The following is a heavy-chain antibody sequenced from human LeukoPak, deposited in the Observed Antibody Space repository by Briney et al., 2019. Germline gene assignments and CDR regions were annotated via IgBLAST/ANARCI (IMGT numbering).Heavy chain of an antibody. CDR3: ARDSIAAAFQH. D-gene: IGHD6-13*01. Sequence: SETLSLTCTVSGGSISSYYWSWIRQPPGKGLEWIGYIYYSGSTNYNPSLKSRVTISVDTSKNQFSLKLSSVTAADTAVYYCARDSIAAAFQHWGQGTLVTVSS. V-gene: IGHV4-59*01. CDR1: GGSISSYY. CDR2: IYYSGST. J-gene: IGHJ1*01.